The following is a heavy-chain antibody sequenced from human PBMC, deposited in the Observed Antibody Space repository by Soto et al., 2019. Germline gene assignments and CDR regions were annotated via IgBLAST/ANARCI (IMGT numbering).Heavy chain of an antibody. D-gene: IGHD3-22*01. V-gene: IGHV4-34*01. J-gene: IGHJ4*02. CDR1: GGSFSGYY. CDR3: ARSGGASSGYYHGRLLHFDY. CDR2: INHSGST. Sequence: SETLSLTCAVYGGSFSGYYWSWIRQPPGKGLEWIGEINHSGSTNYNPSLKSRVTISVDTSKNQFSLKLSSVTAADTAVYYCARSGGASSGYYHGRLLHFDYWGQGTLVTVSS.